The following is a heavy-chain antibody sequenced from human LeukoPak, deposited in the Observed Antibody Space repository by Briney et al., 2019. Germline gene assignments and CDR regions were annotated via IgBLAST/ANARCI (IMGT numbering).Heavy chain of an antibody. CDR3: ARDVPYYYDSSGDYYYFDY. Sequence: ASVKVSCKASGYTFASYGISWVRQAPGQVLGWMGWISAYNGNTNYAQKLQGRVTMTTDTSTSTAYMELRSLRSDDTAVYYCARDVPYYYDSSGDYYYFDYWGQGTLVTVSS. D-gene: IGHD3-22*01. J-gene: IGHJ4*02. CDR1: GYTFASYG. CDR2: ISAYNGNT. V-gene: IGHV1-18*01.